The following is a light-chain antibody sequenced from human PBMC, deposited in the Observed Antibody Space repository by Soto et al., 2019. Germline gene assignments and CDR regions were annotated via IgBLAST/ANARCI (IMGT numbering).Light chain of an antibody. CDR1: QSLLHSNGYNY. V-gene: IGKV2-28*01. CDR3: MQALQTPVT. CDR2: LGS. J-gene: IGKJ1*01. Sequence: MTQSPLSLPVTPGEPASISCRSSQSLLHSNGYNYLDWYLQKPGQSPQLLIYLGSNRASGVPDRFSGSGSGTDFTLKISRVEAEDVGVYYCMQALQTPVTFGQGTKVEIK.